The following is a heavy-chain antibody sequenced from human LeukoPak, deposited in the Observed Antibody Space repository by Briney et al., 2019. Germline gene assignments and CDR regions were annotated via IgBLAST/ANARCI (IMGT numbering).Heavy chain of an antibody. CDR2: IRYDGSET. CDR1: GFTFSDYG. Sequence: PGGSPRLSFAASGFTFSDYGMHWVRQAPGKGLEWVVFIRYDGSETHYADSVKGRFTISRDNSRNTLYLQMNSLRTEDTAVYYCAKEGSSYYPDYWGQGTLVTVSS. D-gene: IGHD3-10*01. J-gene: IGHJ4*02. V-gene: IGHV3-30*02. CDR3: AKEGSSYYPDY.